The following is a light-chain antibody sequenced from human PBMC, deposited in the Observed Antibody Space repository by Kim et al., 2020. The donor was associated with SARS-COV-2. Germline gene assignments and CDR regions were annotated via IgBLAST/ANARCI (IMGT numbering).Light chain of an antibody. J-gene: IGLJ2*01. Sequence: SYELTQPPSVSMAPGKTARITCGGNNIGSKSVHWYQQKPGQAPVLVIYYDSDRPSGIPERFSGSNSGNTAILTISRVEAGDEADYYCQVWDSSSDHVVFGGGTQLTVL. CDR3: QVWDSSSDHVV. CDR2: YDS. V-gene: IGLV3-21*04. CDR1: NIGSKS.